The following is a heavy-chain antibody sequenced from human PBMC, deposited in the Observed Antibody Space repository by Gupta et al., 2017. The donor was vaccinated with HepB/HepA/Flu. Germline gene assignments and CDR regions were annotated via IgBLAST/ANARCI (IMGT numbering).Heavy chain of an antibody. V-gene: IGHV3-33*01. CDR3: ARDRGCTSTSCYTWAGWFDP. CDR2: IWYEGGNK. J-gene: IGHJ5*02. CDR1: GFTFSNYV. D-gene: IGHD2-2*02. Sequence: QVQLVESGGGVVQPGRSLRLSCAATGFTFSNYVMHWVGQAPGKGLEWVAVIWYEGGNKYYAESVKGRFTISRDNSKNTLFLQMNSLRAEDTAVYYCARDRGCTSTSCYTWAGWFDPWGQGTLVTVSS.